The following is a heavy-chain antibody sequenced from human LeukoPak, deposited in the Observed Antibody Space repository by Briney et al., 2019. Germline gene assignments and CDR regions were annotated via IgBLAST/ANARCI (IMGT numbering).Heavy chain of an antibody. V-gene: IGHV1-18*01. CDR1: GYTFTSYG. Sequence: ASVKVSCKASGYTFTSYGISWVRQAPGQGLEWMGWISAYNGNTNYAQKLQGRVTMTTDTSTSTAYMELRSLRSDDTAVYYCAREFGDVFAEYFQHWGQGTLVTVSS. CDR3: AREFGDVFAEYFQH. CDR2: ISAYNGNT. D-gene: IGHD3-16*01. J-gene: IGHJ1*01.